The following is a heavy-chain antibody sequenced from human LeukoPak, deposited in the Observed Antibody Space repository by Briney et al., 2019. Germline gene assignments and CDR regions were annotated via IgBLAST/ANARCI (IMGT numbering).Heavy chain of an antibody. J-gene: IGHJ4*02. CDR2: MNPNSGNT. Sequence: ASVKVSCTASGYTFTSYDINWVRQATGQGLEWMGWMNPNSGNTGYAQKFQGRVTMTRNTSISTAYMELSSLRSEDTAVYYCARGNLGFGESYFDYWGQGTLVTVSS. V-gene: IGHV1-8*01. D-gene: IGHD3-10*01. CDR1: GYTFTSYD. CDR3: ARGNLGFGESYFDY.